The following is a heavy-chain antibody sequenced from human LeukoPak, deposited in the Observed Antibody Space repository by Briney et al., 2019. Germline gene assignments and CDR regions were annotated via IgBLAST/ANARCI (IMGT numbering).Heavy chain of an antibody. Sequence: GGSLRLSCAASGFTFSNYWMSWVRQAPGKGLEWVANIKQDGSEKYYVDSVKGRFTMSRDNAKNSLYLQMNSLRAEDTAVYYCARIVGSSWYHYYYYYMDVWGKGTTVTVSS. V-gene: IGHV3-7*01. J-gene: IGHJ6*03. CDR1: GFTFSNYW. CDR3: ARIVGSSWYHYYYYYMDV. D-gene: IGHD6-13*01. CDR2: IKQDGSEK.